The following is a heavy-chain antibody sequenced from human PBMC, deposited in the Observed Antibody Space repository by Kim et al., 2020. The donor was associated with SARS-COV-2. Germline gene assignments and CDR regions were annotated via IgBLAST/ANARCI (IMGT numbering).Heavy chain of an antibody. J-gene: IGHJ6*02. Sequence: ASVKVSCKASGYTFTGYYMHWVRQAPGQGLEWMGWINPNSGGTNYAQKFQGRVTMTRDTSISTAYMELSRLRSDDTAGYYCARDRSYCSGGSCYGDGMDVWGQGTTVTVSS. CDR1: GYTFTGYY. CDR3: ARDRSYCSGGSCYGDGMDV. CDR2: INPNSGGT. V-gene: IGHV1-2*02. D-gene: IGHD2-15*01.